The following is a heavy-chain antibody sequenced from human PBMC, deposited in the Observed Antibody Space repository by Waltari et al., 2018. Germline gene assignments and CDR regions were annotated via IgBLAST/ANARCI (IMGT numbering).Heavy chain of an antibody. V-gene: IGHV3-21*01. CDR3: TRARSGSFSTLFEH. Sequence: DVQLVESGGGLVRPGGSLRLSCAASGFGFSNYTMDLVRQAPGKGLECVAFISSDRSYIYYADSVKGRFTISRDNAKNSLYLQMNSLRAEDTAVYYCTRARSGSFSTLFEHWGQGTVVTVSS. J-gene: IGHJ4*02. D-gene: IGHD1-26*01. CDR2: ISSDRSYI. CDR1: GFGFSNYT.